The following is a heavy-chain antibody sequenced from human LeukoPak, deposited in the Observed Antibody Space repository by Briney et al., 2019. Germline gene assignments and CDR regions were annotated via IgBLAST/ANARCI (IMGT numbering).Heavy chain of an antibody. CDR2: IYYSGNT. CDR1: GGSISTYY. CDR3: AREVSGASEIDY. V-gene: IGHV4-59*01. Sequence: SETLSLTCTVSGGSISTYYWSWIRQPPGKGLEWIGYIYYSGNTNHNPSLKSRVTISVDTSKNQFSLKLGSVTAADTAVYYCAREVSGASEIDYWGQGTLVTVSS. D-gene: IGHD1-26*01. J-gene: IGHJ4*02.